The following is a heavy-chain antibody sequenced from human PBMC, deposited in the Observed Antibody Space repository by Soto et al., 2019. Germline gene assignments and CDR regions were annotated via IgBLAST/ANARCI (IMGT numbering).Heavy chain of an antibody. J-gene: IGHJ6*02. CDR1: GFTFSSYA. CDR2: ISGSGVST. CDR3: AKGGRAAAGTGYYYYGMDV. Sequence: EVQLLESGGGLVQPGGSLRLSCAASGFTFSSYAMSWVRQAPGKGLEWVSAISGSGVSTYYADPGKGRFTISRDNSKNSLYLQMNSLRAEDTAVYYCAKGGRAAAGTGYYYYGMDVWGQGTTVTVSS. V-gene: IGHV3-23*01. D-gene: IGHD6-13*01.